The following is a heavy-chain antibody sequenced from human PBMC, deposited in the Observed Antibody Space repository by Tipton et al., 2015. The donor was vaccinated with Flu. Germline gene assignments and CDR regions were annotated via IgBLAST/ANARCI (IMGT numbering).Heavy chain of an antibody. CDR2: IIPILGIA. Sequence: QLVQSGAEVKKPGSSVKVSCKASGGTFSSYAISWVRQAPGQGLEWMGRIIPILGIANYAQKFQGRVTITADKSTSTAYMELSSLRSEDPAVYYCARGRELDYYYYGMDVWGQGTTVTVSS. CDR3: ARGRELDYYYYGMDV. D-gene: IGHD1-26*01. V-gene: IGHV1-69*09. J-gene: IGHJ6*02. CDR1: GGTFSSYA.